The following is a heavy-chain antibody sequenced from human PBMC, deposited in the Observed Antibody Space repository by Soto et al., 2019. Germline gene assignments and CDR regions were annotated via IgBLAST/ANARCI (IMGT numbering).Heavy chain of an antibody. CDR1: GFTFSSYG. Sequence: GGSLRLSCAASGFTFSSYGMHWVRQAPGKGLEWVAVISYDGSNKYYADSVKGRFTISRDNSKNTLYLQMNSLRAEDTAVYYCAKDGPGDYDSSGLFDYWGQGTLVTVLL. J-gene: IGHJ4*02. CDR2: ISYDGSNK. CDR3: AKDGPGDYDSSGLFDY. D-gene: IGHD3-22*01. V-gene: IGHV3-30*18.